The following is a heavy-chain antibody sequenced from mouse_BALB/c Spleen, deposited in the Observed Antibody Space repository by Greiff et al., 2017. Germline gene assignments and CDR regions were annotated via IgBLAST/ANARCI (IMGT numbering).Heavy chain of an antibody. CDR1: GFTFSSFG. V-gene: IGHV5-17*02. CDR2: ISSGSSTI. Sequence: EVQGVESGGGLVQPGGSRKLSCAASGFTFSSFGMHWVRQAPEKGLEWVAYISSGSSTIYYADTVKGRFTISRDNPKNTLFLQMTSLRSEDTAMYYCARGMGNYVPYAMDYWGQGTSVTVAS. CDR3: ARGMGNYVPYAMDY. D-gene: IGHD2-1*01. J-gene: IGHJ4*01.